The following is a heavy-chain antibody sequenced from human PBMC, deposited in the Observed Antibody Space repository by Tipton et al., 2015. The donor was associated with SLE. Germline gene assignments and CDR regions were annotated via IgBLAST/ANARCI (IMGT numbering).Heavy chain of an antibody. V-gene: IGHV3-7*01. CDR3: ARDRRRHLDY. D-gene: IGHD1-1*01. CDR1: TTRSYY. Sequence: TTRSYYWGWIRQPPGKGLEWVANIKQDGSERNYVDSVRGRFTISRDNAKNTVFLQMNSLRGDDTAVYYCARDRRRHLDYWGQGTLVTVSS. J-gene: IGHJ4*02. CDR2: IKQDGSER.